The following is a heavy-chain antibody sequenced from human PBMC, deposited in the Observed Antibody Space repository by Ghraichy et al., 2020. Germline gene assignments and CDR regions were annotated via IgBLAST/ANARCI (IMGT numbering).Heavy chain of an antibody. CDR3: ARDLSSGWTFDY. V-gene: IGHV1-3*01. Sequence: ASVKVSCKASGHTFTSYAMHWVRQAPGHRLEWMGWINAGNGNTKYSQKFQGRVTITRDTSASTAYMELSSLRSEDTAVYYCARDLSSGWTFDYWGQGTLVTVSS. J-gene: IGHJ4*02. CDR1: GHTFTSYA. D-gene: IGHD6-19*01. CDR2: INAGNGNT.